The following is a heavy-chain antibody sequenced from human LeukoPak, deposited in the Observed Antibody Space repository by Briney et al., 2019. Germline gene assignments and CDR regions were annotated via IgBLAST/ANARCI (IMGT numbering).Heavy chain of an antibody. V-gene: IGHV1-69*05. Sequence: AASVKVSCXASGGTFSSYAISWVRQAPGQGLEWMGRIIPIFGTANYAQKFQGRVTITTDESTSTAYMELSSLRSEDTAVYYCARGSRYYFDYWGQGTLVTVSS. CDR1: GGTFSSYA. J-gene: IGHJ4*02. CDR2: IIPIFGTA. D-gene: IGHD6-6*01. CDR3: ARGSRYYFDY.